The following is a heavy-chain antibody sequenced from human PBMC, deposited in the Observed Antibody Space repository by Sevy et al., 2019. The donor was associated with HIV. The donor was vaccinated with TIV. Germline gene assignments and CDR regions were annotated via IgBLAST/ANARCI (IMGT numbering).Heavy chain of an antibody. D-gene: IGHD2-15*01. J-gene: IGHJ6*03. Sequence: GGSLRLSCSASGFTFSSYAMHWVRQAPGKGLEYVSAISSNGGSTYYADSVKGRFTISRDNSKNTLYLQMSSLRAEDTAVYYCVKGKRVFCSGGSCYHYYYYYYMDVWGKGTTVTVSS. V-gene: IGHV3-64D*06. CDR2: ISSNGGST. CDR3: VKGKRVFCSGGSCYHYYYYYYMDV. CDR1: GFTFSSYA.